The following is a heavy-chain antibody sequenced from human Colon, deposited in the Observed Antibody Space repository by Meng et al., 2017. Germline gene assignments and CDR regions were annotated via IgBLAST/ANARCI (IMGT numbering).Heavy chain of an antibody. CDR1: GFTFGDHY. Sequence: QVQLVESGGVVVKPGESLRLSCAASGFTFGDHYMSWVRQAPGKGLEWVSYISSSGSSLYYADSVKGRFTISRDNAENSLFLHMDNLRVEDSAVYYCVRGFPSSDWGQGTLVTVSS. CDR3: VRGFPSSD. J-gene: IGHJ4*02. CDR2: ISSSGSSL. V-gene: IGHV3-11*01.